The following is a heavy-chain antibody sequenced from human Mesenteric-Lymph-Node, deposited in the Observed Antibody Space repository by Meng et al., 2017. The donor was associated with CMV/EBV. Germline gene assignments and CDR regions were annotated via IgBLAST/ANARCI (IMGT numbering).Heavy chain of an antibody. V-gene: IGHV3-48*04. J-gene: IGHJ4*01. CDR1: GFTFRNYG. CDR2: ISSSGSII. D-gene: IGHD3-10*01. CDR3: ARRGIAESFDY. Sequence: SGAASGFTFRNYGMDWVRQAPGKGLEWVSYISSSGSIIYYADSVRGRFTISRDNAKNSLYLQLNSLRAEDTAVYYCARRGIAESFDYWGHGTLVTVSS.